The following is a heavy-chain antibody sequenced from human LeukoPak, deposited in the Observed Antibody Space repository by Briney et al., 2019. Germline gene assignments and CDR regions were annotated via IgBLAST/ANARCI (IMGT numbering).Heavy chain of an antibody. Sequence: RSGGSLRLSCAASGFTFSSYAMSWVRQAPGKGLEWVSAISGSGGSTYYADSVKGRFTISRDNSKNTLYLQMNSLRAEDTAVYYCAKDQSRGYSCFDYWGQGTLVTVSS. CDR3: AKDQSRGYSCFDY. V-gene: IGHV3-23*01. J-gene: IGHJ4*02. CDR1: GFTFSSYA. CDR2: ISGSGGST. D-gene: IGHD3-22*01.